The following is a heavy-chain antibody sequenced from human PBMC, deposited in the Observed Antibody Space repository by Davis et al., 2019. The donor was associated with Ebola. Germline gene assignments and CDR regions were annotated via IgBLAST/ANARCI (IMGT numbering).Heavy chain of an antibody. CDR3: AREDSGYDSSGYYYFLADY. CDR2: ISSSSSYI. Sequence: GGSLRLSCAASGFTFSDYYMSWIRQAPGKGLEWVSYISSSSSYIYYADSVKGRFTISRDNAKNSLYLQMNSLRAEDTAAYYCAREDSGYDSSGYYYFLADYWGQGTLVTVSS. V-gene: IGHV3-11*06. J-gene: IGHJ4*02. CDR1: GFTFSDYY. D-gene: IGHD3-22*01.